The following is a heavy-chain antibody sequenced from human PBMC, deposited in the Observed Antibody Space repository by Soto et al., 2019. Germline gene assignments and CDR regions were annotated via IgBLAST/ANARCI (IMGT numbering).Heavy chain of an antibody. CDR2: ISYDGSNK. D-gene: IGHD3-22*01. V-gene: IGHV3-30*18. CDR3: AKDERITMIVVVEALDY. J-gene: IGHJ4*02. CDR1: GFTFSSYG. Sequence: QVQLVESGGGVVQPGRSLRLSCAASGFTFSSYGMHWVRQAPGKGLEWVAVISYDGSNKYYADSVKGRFTISRDNSKNTLYLQMNSLRAEDTAVYYCAKDERITMIVVVEALDYWGQGTLVTVSS.